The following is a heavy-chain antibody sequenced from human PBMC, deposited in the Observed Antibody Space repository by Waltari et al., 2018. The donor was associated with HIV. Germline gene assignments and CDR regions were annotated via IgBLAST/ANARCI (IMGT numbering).Heavy chain of an antibody. Sequence: EVQLVESGGGLVQPGGSLRLSCAASGFTFRSYWMSWVRQAPGKGLEWVANIKQDGSEKYYVDSVKGRFTISRDIAKNSLYLQMNSLRAEDTAVYHCARGGGLNLDYWGQGTLVTVSS. CDR2: IKQDGSEK. CDR3: ARGGGLNLDY. CDR1: GFTFRSYW. D-gene: IGHD3-16*01. J-gene: IGHJ4*02. V-gene: IGHV3-7*01.